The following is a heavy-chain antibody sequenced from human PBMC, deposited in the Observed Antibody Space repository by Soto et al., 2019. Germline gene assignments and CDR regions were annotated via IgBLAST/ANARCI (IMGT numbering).Heavy chain of an antibody. CDR3: AKGIFGSYYYMDV. J-gene: IGHJ6*03. CDR1: GFTFSNCD. CDR2: IGTAGDT. Sequence: GGSLRLSCAASGFTFSNCDMHWVRQVTGKGLEWVSTIGTAGDTYYPGSVKGRFTISRENAKNSLYLQMNGLRAGDTAVYYCAKGIFGSYYYMDVWGKGTTVTISS. V-gene: IGHV3-13*01. D-gene: IGHD3-3*01.